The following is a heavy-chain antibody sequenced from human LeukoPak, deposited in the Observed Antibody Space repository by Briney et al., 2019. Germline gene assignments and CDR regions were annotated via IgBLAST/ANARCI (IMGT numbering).Heavy chain of an antibody. D-gene: IGHD6-19*01. J-gene: IGHJ4*02. CDR1: GDSISGSSYY. CDR2: IYYGGST. CDR3: ASSRAGTPFDY. V-gene: IGHV4-39*01. Sequence: SETLSLTCTVSGDSISGSSYYWGWIRQPPGKGLEWIGNIYYGGSTYYNPSLKSRVSISVDTSNNQFSLKVSSVTAADTAVYYCASSRAGTPFDYWGQGTLVTVSS.